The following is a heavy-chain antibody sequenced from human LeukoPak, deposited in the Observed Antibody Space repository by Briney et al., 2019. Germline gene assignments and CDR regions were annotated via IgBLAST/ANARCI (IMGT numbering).Heavy chain of an antibody. Sequence: SETLSLTCAVYGGSFSGYYWSWIRQPPGKGLEWIGEINHSGSTNYNSSLKSRVTISVDTSKNQFSLKLSSVTAADTAVYYCARGAAAADDYWGQGTLVTVSS. J-gene: IGHJ4*02. V-gene: IGHV4-34*01. D-gene: IGHD6-13*01. CDR1: GGSFSGYY. CDR3: ARGAAAADDY. CDR2: INHSGST.